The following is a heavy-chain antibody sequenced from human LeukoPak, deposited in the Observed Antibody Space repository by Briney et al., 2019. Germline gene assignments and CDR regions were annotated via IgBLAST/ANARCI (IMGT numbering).Heavy chain of an antibody. D-gene: IGHD2-15*01. V-gene: IGHV1-69*01. CDR1: GGTFSSYA. CDR3: ARDPVGYWYFDL. J-gene: IGHJ2*01. CDR2: IIPIFGTA. Sequence: SVKVSCKASGGTFSSYAISWVRQAPGQGLEWMGGIIPIFGTANYAQKFQGRVTITADESTSTAYMELSSLRSEDTAVYYCARDPVGYWYFDLWGRGTLVTVSS.